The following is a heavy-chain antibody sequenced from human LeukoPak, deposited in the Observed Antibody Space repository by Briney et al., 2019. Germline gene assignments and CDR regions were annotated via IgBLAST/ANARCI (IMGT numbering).Heavy chain of an antibody. D-gene: IGHD1-26*01. CDR1: GGTFSSYA. CDR2: IIPIFGTA. V-gene: IGHV1-69*13. J-gene: IGHJ5*02. CDR3: AREDPGYSGSNWFDP. Sequence: ASVKVSCKASGGTFSSYAISWVRQAPGQGLEWMGGIIPIFGTANYAQKFQGRVTITADESTSTAYMELSSLRSEDTAVYYCAREDPGYSGSNWFDPWGQGTPVTVSS.